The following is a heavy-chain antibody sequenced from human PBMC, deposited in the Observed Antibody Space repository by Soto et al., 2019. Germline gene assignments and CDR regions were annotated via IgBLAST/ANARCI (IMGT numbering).Heavy chain of an antibody. CDR2: IYYSGST. CDR3: ARLNQFLWFGELSGYYMDV. Sequence: SETLSLTCTVSGGCLSSYYWSWIRQPPGKGLEWIGYIYYSGSTNYSPSLKSRVTISVDTSKNQFSLKLSSVTAADTAVYYCARLNQFLWFGELSGYYMDVWGKGTTVTVSS. CDR1: GGCLSSYY. D-gene: IGHD3-10*01. J-gene: IGHJ6*03. V-gene: IGHV4-59*08.